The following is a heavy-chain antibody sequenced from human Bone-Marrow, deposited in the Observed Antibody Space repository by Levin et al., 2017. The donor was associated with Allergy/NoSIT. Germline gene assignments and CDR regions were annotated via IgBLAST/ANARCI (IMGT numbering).Heavy chain of an antibody. J-gene: IGHJ4*02. Sequence: GGSLRLSCAASGFTFSDYSMNWVRQAPGKGLEFLTYISSTGRTISYADSVKGRFTISRDNAKNSLYLQISSLRHEDTAVYYCARGQQWLVHWGQGTLVTVSS. CDR2: ISSTGRTI. CDR1: GFTFSDYS. CDR3: ARGQQWLVH. V-gene: IGHV3-48*02. D-gene: IGHD6-19*01.